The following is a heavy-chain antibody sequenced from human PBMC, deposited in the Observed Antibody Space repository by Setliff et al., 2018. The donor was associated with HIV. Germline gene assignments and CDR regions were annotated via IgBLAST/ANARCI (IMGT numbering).Heavy chain of an antibody. J-gene: IGHJ4*02. CDR3: ARRSGWSLDY. Sequence: PSETLSLTCTVTGYSISSGYYWAWIRQPPGKGLEWIGYIYHAGNTYYNPSLKSRVTISVDTSKNQISLRLNSLTAADTAVYYCARRSGWSLDYWGQGTLVTVSS. D-gene: IGHD6-19*01. V-gene: IGHV4-38-2*02. CDR2: IYHAGNT. CDR1: GYSISSGYY.